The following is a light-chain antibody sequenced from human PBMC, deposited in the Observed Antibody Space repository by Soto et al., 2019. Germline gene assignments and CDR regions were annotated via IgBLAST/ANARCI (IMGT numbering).Light chain of an antibody. CDR1: SSYVGAYNY. CDR2: EVT. V-gene: IGLV2-8*01. Sequence: QSVLTQPPSASGSPGQSVTISCTGTSSYVGAYNYVSWYQQHAGKAPKLVIYEVTKRPSGVPDRFSGSKSANTASLTVSGLQAEDEADYYCSSFASSNTWVFGGGTQLTVL. CDR3: SSFASSNTWV. J-gene: IGLJ3*02.